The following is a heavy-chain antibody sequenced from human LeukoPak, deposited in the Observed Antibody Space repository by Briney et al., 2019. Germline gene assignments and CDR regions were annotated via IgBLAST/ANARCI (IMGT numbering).Heavy chain of an antibody. J-gene: IGHJ4*02. CDR3: ARTKSEPTYGQHHGLDN. D-gene: IGHD3-10*01. V-gene: IGHV3-11*01. Sequence: GGSLRLSCAASGITFTDHYMNWIRRAPGKGLEWLSYISTSGRTIAYADSVKGRFTISRDNAKNSLYLQMNSLRADDTAVYYCARTKSEPTYGQHHGLDNWGQGTLVTVSS. CDR1: GITFTDHY. CDR2: ISTSGRTI.